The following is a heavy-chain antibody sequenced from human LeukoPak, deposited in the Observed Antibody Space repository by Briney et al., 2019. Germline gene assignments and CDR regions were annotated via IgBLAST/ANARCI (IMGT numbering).Heavy chain of an antibody. J-gene: IGHJ3*02. CDR2: MSYDGSNK. Sequence: GGSLRLSCAASGFTFTCCAMHWVRQAPGKGLEWVAVMSYDGSNKFYADSVKGRFTISRDNAKNSLYLQMNSLRDEDTAVYYCARECLMVGVYDAFDIWGQGTMVTVSS. CDR3: ARECLMVGVYDAFDI. V-gene: IGHV3-30*04. D-gene: IGHD1-26*01. CDR1: GFTFTCCA.